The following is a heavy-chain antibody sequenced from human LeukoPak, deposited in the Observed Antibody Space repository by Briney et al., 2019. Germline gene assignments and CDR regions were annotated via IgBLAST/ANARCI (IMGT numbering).Heavy chain of an antibody. CDR1: GFTFSDHY. V-gene: IGHV3-11*01. CDR3: ARDASSSLDY. D-gene: IGHD6-13*01. J-gene: IGHJ4*02. Sequence: PGGSLRLSCAASGFTFSDHYMTWIRQAPGKGLEWVSYISSSGSSIYYADSVQGRFTISRDNAKNSLYLQMNSLRAEDTAVYYCARDASSSLDYWGQGTLVTVSS. CDR2: ISSSGSSI.